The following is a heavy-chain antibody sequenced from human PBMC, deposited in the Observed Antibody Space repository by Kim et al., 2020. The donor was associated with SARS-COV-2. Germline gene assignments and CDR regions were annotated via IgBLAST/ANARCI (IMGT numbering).Heavy chain of an antibody. D-gene: IGHD3-9*01. J-gene: IGHJ4*02. CDR3: AKADPGKLRYFDWFYTGYFDY. Sequence: GGSLRLSCAASGFTFDDYAMHWVRQAPGKGLEWVSGISWNSGSIGYADSVKGRFTISRDNAKNSLYLQMNSLRAEDTALYYCAKADPGKLRYFDWFYTGYFDYWGQGTLVTVSS. CDR1: GFTFDDYA. V-gene: IGHV3-9*01. CDR2: ISWNSGSI.